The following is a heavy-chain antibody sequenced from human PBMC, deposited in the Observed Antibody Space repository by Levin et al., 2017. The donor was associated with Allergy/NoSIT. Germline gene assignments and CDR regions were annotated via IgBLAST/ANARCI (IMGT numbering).Heavy chain of an antibody. Sequence: SETLSLTCAVSGGSISSGGYSWSWIRQPPGKGLEWIGYIYHSGSTYYNPSLKSRVTISVDRSKNQFSLKLSSVTAADTAVYYCARGRSRWIQLWYYFDYWGQGTLVTVSS. CDR3: ARGRSRWIQLWYYFDY. J-gene: IGHJ4*02. CDR2: IYHSGST. D-gene: IGHD5-18*01. CDR1: GGSISSGGYS. V-gene: IGHV4-30-2*01.